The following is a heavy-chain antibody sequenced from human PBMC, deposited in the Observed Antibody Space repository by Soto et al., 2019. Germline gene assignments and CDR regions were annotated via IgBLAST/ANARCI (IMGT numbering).Heavy chain of an antibody. V-gene: IGHV3-11*06. J-gene: IGHJ1*01. CDR1: GLTFSDYY. CDR3: ARGTPNNSGYEH. CDR2: ISSSSSYT. D-gene: IGHD5-12*01. Sequence: GGSLRLSCAASGLTFSDYYMSWIRQAPGKGLEWVSYISSSSSYTNYADSVKGRFTISRDNAKNSLYLQMNSLRAEDTAVYYCARGTPNNSGYEHWGQGTLVTVSS.